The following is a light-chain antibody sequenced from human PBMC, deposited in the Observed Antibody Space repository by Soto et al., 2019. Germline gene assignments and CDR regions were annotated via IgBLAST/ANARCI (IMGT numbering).Light chain of an antibody. CDR1: QTIGSL. J-gene: IGKJ2*01. CDR2: GAS. V-gene: IGKV1-39*01. CDR3: LHTYRPRGFT. Sequence: DIQMTQSPSSLSASVGERLTISCRASQTIGSLLSWYQKKPGQAPNLLIHGASNLQSGVPSRCCGSGSGTDFTLIISRLQPEDCATYYGLHTYRPRGFTFGQGTTVEI.